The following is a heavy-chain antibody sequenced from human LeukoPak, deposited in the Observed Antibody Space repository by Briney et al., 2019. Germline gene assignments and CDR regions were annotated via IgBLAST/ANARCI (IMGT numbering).Heavy chain of an antibody. J-gene: IGHJ4*02. CDR1: GFTFSSYT. Sequence: GGSLRLSCAASGFTFSSYTMNWVRQAPGKGLEWVSVISSGSSYINYADSVRGRFTISRDNAKNSLYLQMNSLRAEDTAVYYCARVSSGWWDDYWGQGTLVTVSS. CDR3: ARVSSGWWDDY. D-gene: IGHD6-19*01. V-gene: IGHV3-21*01. CDR2: ISSGSSYI.